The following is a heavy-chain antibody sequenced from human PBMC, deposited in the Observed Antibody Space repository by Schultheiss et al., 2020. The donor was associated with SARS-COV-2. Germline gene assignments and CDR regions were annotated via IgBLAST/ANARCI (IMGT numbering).Heavy chain of an antibody. J-gene: IGHJ6*02. D-gene: IGHD4-17*01. Sequence: GESLKISCAASGFTFSNAWMNWVRQAPGKGLEWVSAIGTAGDTYYPGSVKGRFTISRENAKNSLYLQMNSLRAGDTAVYYCARGYGDHYYYYGMDVWGQGTTVTVSS. V-gene: IGHV3-13*01. CDR2: IGTAGDT. CDR1: GFTFSNAW. CDR3: ARGYGDHYYYYGMDV.